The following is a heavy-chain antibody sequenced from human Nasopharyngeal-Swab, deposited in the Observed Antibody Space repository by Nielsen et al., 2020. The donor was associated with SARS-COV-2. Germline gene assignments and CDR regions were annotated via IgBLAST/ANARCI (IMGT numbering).Heavy chain of an antibody. CDR2: ISHNSGT. J-gene: IGHJ5*02. V-gene: IGHV4-59*11. Sequence: VSLRLSCTVSGVSITSQYWSWIRQPPGKGLEWIGYISHNSGTSYNPSLKSRVTMFMDTSKNQFSLRLTSVTAADTAVYYCAKEGATGWFDPCGQGTLVTVSS. CDR3: AKEGATGWFDP. CDR1: GVSITSQY.